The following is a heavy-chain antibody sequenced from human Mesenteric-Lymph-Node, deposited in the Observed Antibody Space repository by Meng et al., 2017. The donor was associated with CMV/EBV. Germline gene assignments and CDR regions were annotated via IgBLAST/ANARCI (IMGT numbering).Heavy chain of an antibody. CDR1: GFTFTNAW. CDR2: ISSSSSYI. D-gene: IGHD3-10*01. V-gene: IGHV3-21*01. CDR3: ARDLITYYYGSGSYYNPRKDY. Sequence: GESLKISCAASGFTFTNAWMSWVRQAPGKGLEWVSSISSSSSYIYYADSVKGRFTISRDNAKNSLYLQMNSLRAEDTAVYYCARDLITYYYGSGSYYNPRKDYWGQGTLVTVSS. J-gene: IGHJ4*02.